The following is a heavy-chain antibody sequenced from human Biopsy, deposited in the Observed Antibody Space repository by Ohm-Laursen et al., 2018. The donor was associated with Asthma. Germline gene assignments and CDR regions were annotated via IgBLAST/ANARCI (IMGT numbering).Heavy chain of an antibody. CDR3: AREGVAGTHIED. CDR1: RFTYE. V-gene: IGHV3-30-3*01. CDR2: ISYDGSSI. J-gene: IGHJ4*02. D-gene: IGHD6-19*01. Sequence: GQTLSPTCAASRFTYEMHWVRQAPGKGLEWVAVISYDGSSIYYADSVKGRFTISRDNSKNTLSLQMNSLTAEDTAVYYCAREGVAGTHIEDWGQGTLVTVSS.